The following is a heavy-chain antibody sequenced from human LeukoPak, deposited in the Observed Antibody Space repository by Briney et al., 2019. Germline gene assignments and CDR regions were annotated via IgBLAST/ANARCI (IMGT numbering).Heavy chain of an antibody. J-gene: IGHJ6*03. CDR2: IYHSGST. D-gene: IGHD3-3*01. CDR3: ARDIKNAWSGYFSNLRQYYMDV. V-gene: IGHV4-30-2*01. Sequence: SQTLSLTCTVSGGSISSGGYYWSWIRQPPGKGLEWIGYIYHSGSTYYNPSLKSRVTMSVDTSKNQFSLKLSSVTAADTAVYYCARDIKNAWSGYFSNLRQYYMDVWGKGTTVTVSS. CDR1: GGSISSGGYY.